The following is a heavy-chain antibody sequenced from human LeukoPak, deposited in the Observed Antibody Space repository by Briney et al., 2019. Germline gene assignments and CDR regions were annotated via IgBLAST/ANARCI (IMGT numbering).Heavy chain of an antibody. V-gene: IGHV4-39*01. CDR1: GGSISSSSYY. CDR2: IYYSGST. Sequence: SETLSLTCTVSGGSISSSSYYWGWLRQPPGKGLEWIGSIYYSGSTYYNPSLKSRVTISVDTSKNQFSLKLSSVTAADTAVYYCARSRQRGYSGYETQLDYWGQGTLVTVSS. CDR3: ARSRQRGYSGYETQLDY. D-gene: IGHD5-12*01. J-gene: IGHJ4*02.